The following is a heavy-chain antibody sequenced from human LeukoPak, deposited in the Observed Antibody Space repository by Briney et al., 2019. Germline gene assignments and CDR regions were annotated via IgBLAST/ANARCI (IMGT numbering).Heavy chain of an antibody. CDR3: ARDEGELGTDY. V-gene: IGHV3-53*01. J-gene: IGHJ4*02. CDR2: IYSGGST. CDR1: GFTFSNAW. D-gene: IGHD7-27*01. Sequence: GGSLRLSCAASGFTFSNAWMSWVRQAPGKGLEWVSVIYSGGSTYYADSVKGRFTISRDNSKNTLYLQMNSLRAEDTAVYYCARDEGELGTDYWGQGTLVTVSS.